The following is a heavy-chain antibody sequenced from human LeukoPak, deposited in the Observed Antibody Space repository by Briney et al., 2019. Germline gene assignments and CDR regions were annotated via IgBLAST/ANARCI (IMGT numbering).Heavy chain of an antibody. Sequence: PGRSLRLSCAASGFTFSSYAMHWVRQAPGKGLEWVSAISGSGGSTYYADSVKGRFTISRDNSKNTLYLQMNTLRADDTAVYYCAKGYDSSGYYYAYWGQGTLVTVSS. CDR1: GFTFSSYA. J-gene: IGHJ4*02. D-gene: IGHD3-22*01. V-gene: IGHV3-23*01. CDR3: AKGYDSSGYYYAY. CDR2: ISGSGGST.